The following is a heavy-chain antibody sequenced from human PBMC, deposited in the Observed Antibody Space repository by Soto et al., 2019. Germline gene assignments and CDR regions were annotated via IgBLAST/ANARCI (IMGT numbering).Heavy chain of an antibody. CDR1: GFTFSSYA. Sequence: QVQLVESGGGVVQPGRSLRLSCAASGFTFSSYAMHWVRQAPGKGLEWVAVISYDGSNKYYADSVKGRFTISRDNSKSTGYLQMNSLRAGDTAVSYCESLVGATTLYGFDYWGQGTLVTVSS. J-gene: IGHJ4*02. V-gene: IGHV3-30-3*01. CDR3: ESLVGATTLYGFDY. D-gene: IGHD1-26*01. CDR2: ISYDGSNK.